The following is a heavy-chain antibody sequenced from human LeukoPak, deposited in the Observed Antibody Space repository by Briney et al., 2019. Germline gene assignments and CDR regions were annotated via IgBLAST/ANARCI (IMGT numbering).Heavy chain of an antibody. CDR2: ISASSTII. CDR1: GFTFSGNS. J-gene: IGHJ4*02. Sequence: GGSLRLSCVGSGFTFSGNSMNWVRQAPGRGLEWVSHISASSTIIHYADSVKGRVTISRDNAENSVFLQMNRLRVEDTAVYYCTTSRHSSSWYYNDYWGQGILVTVS. D-gene: IGHD6-13*01. V-gene: IGHV3-48*01. CDR3: TTSRHSSSWYYNDY.